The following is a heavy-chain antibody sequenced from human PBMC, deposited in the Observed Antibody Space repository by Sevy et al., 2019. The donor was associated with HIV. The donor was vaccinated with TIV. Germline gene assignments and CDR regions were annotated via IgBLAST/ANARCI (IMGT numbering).Heavy chain of an antibody. CDR3: ARGPSHGGFDS. Sequence: ASVKVSCRASGYTFTDYYIHWLRQAPGQGPEWMGWIDPNGGGTYHAHDFQGRLTITRDTSISTVYMDLSRLTSDDTAVYFCARGPSHGGFDSWGQGTRVTVSS. CDR1: GYTFTDYY. J-gene: IGHJ4*02. D-gene: IGHD3-16*01. V-gene: IGHV1-2*07. CDR2: IDPNGGGT.